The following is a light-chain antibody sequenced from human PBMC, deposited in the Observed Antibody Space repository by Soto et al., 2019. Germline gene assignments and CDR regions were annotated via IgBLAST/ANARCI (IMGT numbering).Light chain of an antibody. Sequence: QSALTQPPSASGSPGQSVPISCTGTSSDVGGYNYVSWYQQHPGKAPKLIIYEVSKRPSGVPDRFSGSKSGNTASLTVSGLQAEDEADYYCSSYAGSNNVVFGGGTKVTVL. CDR2: EVS. CDR3: SSYAGSNNVV. CDR1: SSDVGGYNY. J-gene: IGLJ2*01. V-gene: IGLV2-8*01.